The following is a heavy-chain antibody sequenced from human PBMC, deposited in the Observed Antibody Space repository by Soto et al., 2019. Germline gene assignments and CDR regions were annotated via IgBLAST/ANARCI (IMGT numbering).Heavy chain of an antibody. Sequence: PSETLSLACTVSGGSISSGDYYWSWIRQPPGKGLEWIGYIYYSGSTYYNPSLKSRVTISVDTSKNQFSLKLSSVTAADTAVYYCARDSRGFSSGYSQFDYWGQGTLVTVSS. CDR2: IYYSGST. CDR1: GGSISSGDYY. D-gene: IGHD3-22*01. V-gene: IGHV4-30-4*01. CDR3: ARDSRGFSSGYSQFDY. J-gene: IGHJ4*02.